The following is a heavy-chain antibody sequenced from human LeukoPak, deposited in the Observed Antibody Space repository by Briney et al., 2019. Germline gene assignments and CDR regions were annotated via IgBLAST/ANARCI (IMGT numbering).Heavy chain of an antibody. V-gene: IGHV3-23*01. CDR3: AKGAEEGVVITAAYYYYMDV. CDR2: ISGSGYNT. J-gene: IGHJ6*03. D-gene: IGHD3-22*01. Sequence: GGSLRLSCAASGFTFSYFWMSWVRQTPGKGLEWVSTISGSGYNTYYADSVKGRFTISRDSSKNTLFLQMNGLRPEDTAVYYCAKGAEEGVVITAAYYYYMDVWGKGTTVTISS. CDR1: GFTFSYFW.